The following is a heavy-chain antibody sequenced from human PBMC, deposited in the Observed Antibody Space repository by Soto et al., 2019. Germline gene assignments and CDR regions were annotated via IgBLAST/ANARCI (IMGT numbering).Heavy chain of an antibody. J-gene: IGHJ4*02. CDR1: GGSISSYY. CDR2: IYTSGST. V-gene: IGHV4-4*07. CDR3: AREGWATVRGGTSYFDY. D-gene: IGHD3-10*01. Sequence: SETLSLTCTVSGGSISSYYWSWIRQPAGKGLEWIGRIYTSGSTNYNPSLKSRVTMSVDTSKNQFSLKLSSVTATDTAVYYCAREGWATVRGGTSYFDYWGQGTLVTVSS.